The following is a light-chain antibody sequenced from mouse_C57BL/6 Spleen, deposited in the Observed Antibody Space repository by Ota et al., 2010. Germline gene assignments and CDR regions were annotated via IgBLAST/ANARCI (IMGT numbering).Light chain of an antibody. V-gene: IGKV8-28*01. CDR1: QSLLNSGNQKNY. Sequence: MTQSPSSLTVTAGEKVTMSCKSSQSLLNSGNQKNYLAWYRQKPGQPPKLLIYGASTRESGVPDRFTGSGSGTDFTLTISSVQAEDLAVYYCQNDHSYPLTFGAGTKLELK. J-gene: IGKJ5*01. CDR3: QNDHSYPLT. CDR2: GAS.